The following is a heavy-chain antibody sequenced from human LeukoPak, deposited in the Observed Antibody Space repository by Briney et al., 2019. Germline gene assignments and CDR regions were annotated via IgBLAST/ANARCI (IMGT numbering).Heavy chain of an antibody. D-gene: IGHD3-22*01. Sequence: GGSLRLSCAASGFTFSDYYMSWIRQAPGKGLEWVSYISSSGSTIYYADSVKGRFTISRDNAKNSLYLQMNSLRAEDTAVYYRARDPPAARYYDSSGYYFGYWGQGTLVTVSS. CDR3: ARDPPAARYYDSSGYYFGY. CDR2: ISSSGSTI. J-gene: IGHJ4*02. V-gene: IGHV3-11*01. CDR1: GFTFSDYY.